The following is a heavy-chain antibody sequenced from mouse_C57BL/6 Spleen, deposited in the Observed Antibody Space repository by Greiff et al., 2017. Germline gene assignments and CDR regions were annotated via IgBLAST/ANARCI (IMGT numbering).Heavy chain of an antibody. D-gene: IGHD1-1*01. Sequence: VQLQQPGAELVMPGASVKLSCKASGYTFTSYWMHWVKQRPGQGLEWIGEIDPSDSYTNYNQKFNGKSTLTVDKSSSTADMQLSSLTSEDSAVYYCASSCSSLFDYWGQGTTLTVSS. CDR3: ASSCSSLFDY. J-gene: IGHJ2*01. V-gene: IGHV1-69*01. CDR1: GYTFTSYW. CDR2: IDPSDSYT.